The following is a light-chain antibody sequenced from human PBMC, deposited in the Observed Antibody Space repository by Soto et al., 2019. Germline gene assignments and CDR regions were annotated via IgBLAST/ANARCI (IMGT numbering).Light chain of an antibody. CDR3: QQYHNWPPQYT. CDR2: GAS. CDR1: QSVASN. J-gene: IGKJ2*01. Sequence: EIVMTQSPASLSVSPGDGATLSCRASQSVASNVAWYQQKPGQGPRLLIHGASTRAAGVPARFSGSGSGTDFTLTISSLQSEDFAVYHCQQYHNWPPQYTFGQGTKLQIK. V-gene: IGKV3-15*01.